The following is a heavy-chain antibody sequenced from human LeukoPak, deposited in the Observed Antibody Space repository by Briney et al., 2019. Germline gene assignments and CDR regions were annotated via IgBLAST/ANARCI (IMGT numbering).Heavy chain of an antibody. CDR1: GGSFSGYY. CDR3: ARGHEITRGFAY. J-gene: IGHJ4*02. CDR2: INHSGST. V-gene: IGHV4-34*01. Sequence: SETLSLTCAVYGGSFSGYYWSWIRQPPGKGLEWIGEINHSGSTNTHPSLKSRVTISVDTSKNQCSLKLSSLTAADTAVYYCARGHEITRGFAYCGQGTLATVSS.